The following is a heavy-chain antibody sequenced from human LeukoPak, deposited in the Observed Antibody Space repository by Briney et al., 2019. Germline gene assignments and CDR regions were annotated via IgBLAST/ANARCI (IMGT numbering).Heavy chain of an antibody. V-gene: IGHV1-2*02. J-gene: IGHJ4*02. CDR1: GYTFTSYA. D-gene: IGHD2/OR15-2a*01. CDR2: INPKSGGT. Sequence: ASVTVSCKASGYTFTSYAMHWVRQAPGQGLEWMGWINPKSGGTEYAQMFQGRVTMTRDTSISTAYMEGTRLTSDDTAVYYCARASKMIDYWGQGTLVTVSS. CDR3: ARASKMIDY.